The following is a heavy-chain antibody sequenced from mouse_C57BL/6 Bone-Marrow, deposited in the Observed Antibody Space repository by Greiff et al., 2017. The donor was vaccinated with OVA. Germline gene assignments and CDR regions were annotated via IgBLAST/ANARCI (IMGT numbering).Heavy chain of an antibody. CDR1: GYTFTDYY. Sequence: QVQLKQSGAELVRPGASVKLSCKASGYTFTDYYINWVKQRPGQGLEWIARIYPGSGNTYYNEKFKGKATLTAEKSSSTAYMQLSSLTSEDAAVYFCARTYGNLDYWGRGNALTVSS. D-gene: IGHD1-1*01. V-gene: IGHV1-76*01. J-gene: IGHJ2*01. CDR2: IYPGSGNT. CDR3: ARTYGNLDY.